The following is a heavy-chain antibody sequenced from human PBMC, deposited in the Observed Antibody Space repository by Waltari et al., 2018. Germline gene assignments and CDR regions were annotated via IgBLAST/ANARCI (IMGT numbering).Heavy chain of an antibody. CDR3: AKGQPEAVDH. V-gene: IGHV3-30*04. D-gene: IGHD6-13*01. CDR1: GFTFRSFA. Sequence: QVQLVESGGGVVQPGRSPRLSCAAFGFTFRSFAMQWVRQAPGKGLEWVALISFDGSDKYFAESAKGRFTISRDNSKNTLYLQVNSLRTEDTAVYYCAKGQPEAVDHWGQGTLVTVFS. CDR2: ISFDGSDK. J-gene: IGHJ4*02.